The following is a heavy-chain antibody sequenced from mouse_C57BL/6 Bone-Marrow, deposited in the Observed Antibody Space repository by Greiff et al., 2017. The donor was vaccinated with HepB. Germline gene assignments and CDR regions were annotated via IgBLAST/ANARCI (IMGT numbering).Heavy chain of an antibody. D-gene: IGHD1-1*01. CDR3: TVTTVDYYAMDY. V-gene: IGHV6-6*01. CDR1: GFTFSDAW. Sequence: EVKLMESGGGLVQPGGSMKLSCAASGFTFSDAWMDWVRQSPEKGLEWVAEIRNKANNHATYYAESVKGRFTISRDDSKSSVYLQMNSLRAEDTGIYYCTVTTVDYYAMDYWGQGTSVTVSS. CDR2: IRNKANNHAT. J-gene: IGHJ4*01.